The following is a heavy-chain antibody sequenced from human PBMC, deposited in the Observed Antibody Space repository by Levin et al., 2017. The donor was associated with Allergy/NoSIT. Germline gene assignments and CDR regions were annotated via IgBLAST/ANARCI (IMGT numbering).Heavy chain of an antibody. Sequence: GESLKISCAASGFTFAYYWMNWVRQVPGKGLEWVASVKPDGSEGAYVGSVRGRFTISRDNARNSVSLQMSSLRVEDTAVYYCAKGNFDGTGFWGQGALVTVSS. J-gene: IGHJ4*02. CDR1: GFTFAYYW. CDR2: VKPDGSEG. V-gene: IGHV3-7*01. D-gene: IGHD1-26*01. CDR3: AKGNFDGTGF.